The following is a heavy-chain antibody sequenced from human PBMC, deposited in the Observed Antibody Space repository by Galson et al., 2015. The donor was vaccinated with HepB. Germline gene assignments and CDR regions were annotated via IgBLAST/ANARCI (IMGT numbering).Heavy chain of an antibody. V-gene: IGHV4-4*07. D-gene: IGHD3-10*01. CDR2: IYTSGST. J-gene: IGHJ4*02. CDR3: ASTPIDFYGSGSYSDY. CDR1: GGSISSYY. Sequence: ETLSLTCTVSGGSISSYYWSWIRQPAGKGLEWIGRIYTSGSTNYNPSLKSRVTMSVDTSKNQFSLKLSSVTAADTAVYYCASTPIDFYGSGSYSDYWGQGTLVTVSS.